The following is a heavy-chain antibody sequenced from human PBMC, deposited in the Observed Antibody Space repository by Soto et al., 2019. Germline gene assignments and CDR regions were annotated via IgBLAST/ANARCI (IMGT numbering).Heavy chain of an antibody. J-gene: IGHJ4*02. D-gene: IGHD7-27*01. CDR2: ISSNGGNT. V-gene: IGHV3-64D*08. Sequence: EVQLVESGGGLVQPGGSLRLSCSASGFSFSHYDMHWVRQAPGKGLEYVSEISSNGGNTYYADSVKGRFTISRDNSKNTLYLQMSSLRADDTAVYYCVKVWGGYYFDYWGQGTLVTVSS. CDR3: VKVWGGYYFDY. CDR1: GFSFSHYD.